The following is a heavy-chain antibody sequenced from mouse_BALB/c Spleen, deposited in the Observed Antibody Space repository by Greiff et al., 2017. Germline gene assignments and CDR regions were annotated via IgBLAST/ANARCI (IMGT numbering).Heavy chain of an antibody. CDR3: TRGDNYYGSKGFYAMDY. Sequence: EVKLVESGGGLVKPGGSLKLSCAASGFTFSSYTMSWVRQTPEKRLEWVATISSGGSYTYYPDSVKGRFTISRDNAKNTLYLQMSSLKSEDTAMYYCTRGDNYYGSKGFYAMDYWGQGTSVTVSS. D-gene: IGHD1-1*01. CDR2: ISSGGSYT. CDR1: GFTFSSYT. V-gene: IGHV5-6-4*01. J-gene: IGHJ4*01.